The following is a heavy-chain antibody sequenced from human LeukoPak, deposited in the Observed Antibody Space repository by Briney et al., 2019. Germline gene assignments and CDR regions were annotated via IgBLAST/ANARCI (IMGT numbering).Heavy chain of an antibody. Sequence: GRFLRLSCAASGFTFSSYAMHWVRQAPGKGLEWVAVISYDGSNKYYADSVKGRFTISRDNSKNTLYLQMNSLRAEDTAVYYCAREGYDILTGPPQDVWGQGTTVTVSS. V-gene: IGHV3-30-3*01. CDR1: GFTFSSYA. J-gene: IGHJ6*02. CDR3: AREGYDILTGPPQDV. D-gene: IGHD3-9*01. CDR2: ISYDGSNK.